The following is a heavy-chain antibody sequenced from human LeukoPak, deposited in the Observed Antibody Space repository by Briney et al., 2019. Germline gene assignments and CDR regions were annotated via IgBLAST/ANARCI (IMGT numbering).Heavy chain of an antibody. D-gene: IGHD6-13*01. CDR2: IKRDGSAR. Sequence: PGGSLRLSCAASGFTFSNYWMTWVRQAPGKGLEWVANIKRDGSARNYVDSVKGRFTISRDNAKNSLYLQMNTLRVEDTAVYYCATNGHKSSSWSTVSVDFDYWDQGTLVTVSS. CDR3: ATNGHKSSSWSTVSVDFDY. J-gene: IGHJ4*02. V-gene: IGHV3-7*02. CDR1: GFTFSNYW.